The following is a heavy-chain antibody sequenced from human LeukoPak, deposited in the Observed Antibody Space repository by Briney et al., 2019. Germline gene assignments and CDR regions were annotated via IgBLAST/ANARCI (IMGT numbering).Heavy chain of an antibody. CDR1: GFTFSSYN. CDR3: AREIGYNPYSFDY. V-gene: IGHV3-21*03. D-gene: IGHD5-24*01. Sequence: RSLRLSCAASGFTFSSYNMNWVRQAPGKGLEWVSSISSSSSSIYYADSVKGRFTISRDNAKNSLYLQMDSLRAEDTALYYCAREIGYNPYSFDYWGQGTLVTVSS. CDR2: ISSSSSSI. J-gene: IGHJ4*02.